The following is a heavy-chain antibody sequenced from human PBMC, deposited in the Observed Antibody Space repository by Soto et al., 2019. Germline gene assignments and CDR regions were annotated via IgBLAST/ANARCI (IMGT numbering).Heavy chain of an antibody. Sequence: SETLSLTCTVSGGSISSGDYYWSWIRQPPGKGLEWIGYIYYSGSTYYNPSLKSRVTISVDTSKNQFSLKLSSVTAADTAVYYCAREYYYDFWSGSWFDPWGQGTLVTVSS. CDR1: GGSISSGDYY. CDR3: AREYYYDFWSGSWFDP. D-gene: IGHD3-3*01. V-gene: IGHV4-30-4*01. CDR2: IYYSGST. J-gene: IGHJ5*02.